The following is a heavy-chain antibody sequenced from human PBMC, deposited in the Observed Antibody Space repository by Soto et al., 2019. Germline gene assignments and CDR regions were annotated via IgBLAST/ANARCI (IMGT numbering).Heavy chain of an antibody. D-gene: IGHD4-17*01. V-gene: IGHV1-46*01. J-gene: IGHJ4*02. Sequence: GASVEVSCKGSGYTFTSYDMHWVLQAPGQGLEWMGIINPSGGSTSYAQKFQGRVTMTRDTSTSTVYMELSSLRSEDTAVYYCARSTTVTTFDYWGQGTLVTISS. CDR1: GYTFTSYD. CDR3: ARSTTVTTFDY. CDR2: INPSGGST.